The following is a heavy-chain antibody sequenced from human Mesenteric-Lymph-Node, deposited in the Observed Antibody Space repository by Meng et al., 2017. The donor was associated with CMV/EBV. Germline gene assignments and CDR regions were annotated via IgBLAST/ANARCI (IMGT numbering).Heavy chain of an antibody. J-gene: IGHJ4*02. V-gene: IGHV4-30-2*01. D-gene: IGHD3-10*01. CDR3: ANDYGSGSYRFDY. CDR2: IFSTGST. CDR1: GGSVCDGAHP. Sequence: SGGSVCDGAHPWSWVRQPPGRGLALLGYIFSTGSTYYTPSLKGRVTMSMDRSKNQFSLKLTSVTAADTAVYYCANDYGSGSYRFDYWGQGTLVTVSS.